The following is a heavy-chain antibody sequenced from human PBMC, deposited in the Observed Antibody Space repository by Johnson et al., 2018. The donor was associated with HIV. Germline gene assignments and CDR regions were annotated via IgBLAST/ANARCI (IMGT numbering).Heavy chain of an antibody. V-gene: IGHV3-30*19. Sequence: QLVESGGGVVQPGRSLRLSCAASGFTFSSYGMHWVRQAPGKGLEWVAVIWYDGSNKYYADSVKGRFTISRDNSKNTLYLQVNSLKTEDTAVYYCARSPASRVGDSFAFDIWGQGKMVTVSS. D-gene: IGHD2-21*02. CDR2: IWYDGSNK. CDR1: GFTFSSYG. J-gene: IGHJ3*02. CDR3: ARSPASRVGDSFAFDI.